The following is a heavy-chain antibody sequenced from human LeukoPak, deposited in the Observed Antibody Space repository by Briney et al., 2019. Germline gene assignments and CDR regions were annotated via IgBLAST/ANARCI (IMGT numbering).Heavy chain of an antibody. CDR2: ISYDGSGK. Sequence: GGSLRLSCTTPEFTFSRFGMHWVRQAPDKRLEWVAVISYDGSGKYYADSVKGRFTISRDNSKNTLYLQMNSLRAEDTAVYYCARRAGAYSHPYDYWGQGTLVTVSS. J-gene: IGHJ4*02. V-gene: IGHV3-30*03. CDR1: EFTFSRFG. D-gene: IGHD4/OR15-4a*01. CDR3: ARRAGAYSHPYDY.